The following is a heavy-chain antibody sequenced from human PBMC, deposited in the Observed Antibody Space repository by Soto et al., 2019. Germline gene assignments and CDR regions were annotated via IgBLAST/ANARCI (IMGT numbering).Heavy chain of an antibody. J-gene: IGHJ4*02. CDR3: ARGHGWLRRNRFDY. Sequence: SETLSLTCAVYGGSFSGYYWSWIRQPPGKGLEWIGEINHSGSTNHNPSLKSRVTISVDTSKNQFSLKLSSVTAADTAVYYCARGHGWLRRNRFDYWGQGTLVTVSS. CDR2: INHSGST. CDR1: GGSFSGYY. V-gene: IGHV4-34*01. D-gene: IGHD5-12*01.